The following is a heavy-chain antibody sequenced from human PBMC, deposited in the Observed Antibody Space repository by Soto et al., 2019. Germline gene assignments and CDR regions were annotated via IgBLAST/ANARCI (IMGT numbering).Heavy chain of an antibody. V-gene: IGHV3-48*01. J-gene: IGHJ6*02. CDR3: ARDQADIVVGTTLYYYYGMDV. CDR2: ISSSGSTI. D-gene: IGHD2-15*01. CDR1: GFSFSSHS. Sequence: PGGSLRLSCAASGFSFSSHSMKWVRQAPGKGLEWVSYISSSGSTIYYADSVKGRFTISRDNAKNSLYLQMNSLRAEDTAVYYCARDQADIVVGTTLYYYYGMDVWGQGTTVTVSS.